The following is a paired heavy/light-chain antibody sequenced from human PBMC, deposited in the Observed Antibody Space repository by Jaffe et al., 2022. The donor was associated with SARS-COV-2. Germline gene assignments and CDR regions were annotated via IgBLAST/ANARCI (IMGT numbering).Heavy chain of an antibody. CDR2: IYPGDSDT. J-gene: IGHJ4*02. V-gene: IGHV5-51*01. CDR1: GYDFSIYW. CDR3: ARGTLTVTGTFDY. Sequence: EVQLVQSGAEVKKPGESLKISCKGSGYDFSIYWIAWVRQMPGKGLEWMGIIYPGDSDTRYRPSFQGQVTISTDKSISTAYLHWSSLKASDTAMYYCARGTLTVTGTFDYWGQGTLVTVSS. D-gene: IGHD1-20*01.
Light chain of an antibody. CDR2: DAS. CDR3: QHYYNLPYT. Sequence: DIQMTQSPSSLSASVGDRVTITCQASQDINNYLNWYQQKPGKAPKLLISDASNLETGVPSRFSGSGSGTDFTFTISSLQTEDIATYYCQHYYNLPYTFGQGTKLEIK. V-gene: IGKV1-33*01. CDR1: QDINNY. J-gene: IGKJ2*01.